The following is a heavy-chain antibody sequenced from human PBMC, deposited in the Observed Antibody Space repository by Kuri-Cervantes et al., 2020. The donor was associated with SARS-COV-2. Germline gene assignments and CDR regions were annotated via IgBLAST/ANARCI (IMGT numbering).Heavy chain of an antibody. CDR3: ARGWHSSGWSFDY. CDR2: INPNGGSS. V-gene: IGHV1-46*02. J-gene: IGHJ4*02. CDR1: GYTFKNYY. Sequence: ASVKVSCKASGYTFKNYYMHWVRQAPGQGLEWMGIINPNGGSSDYAQRFQGRVTMTRDTSTSTVYMELSSLRSEDTAVYYCARGWHSSGWSFDYWGQGTLVTVSS. D-gene: IGHD6-19*01.